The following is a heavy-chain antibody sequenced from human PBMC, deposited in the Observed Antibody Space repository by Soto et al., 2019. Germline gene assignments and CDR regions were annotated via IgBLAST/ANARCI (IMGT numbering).Heavy chain of an antibody. J-gene: IGHJ4*02. V-gene: IGHV3-30*18. CDR3: AKGGLRFLEWLFFSAY. CDR2: ISYDGSNK. CDR1: GFTFSSYG. D-gene: IGHD3-3*01. Sequence: GGSLRLSCAASGFTFSSYGMHWVRQAPGKGLEWVAVISYDGSNKYYADSVKGRFTISRDNSKNTLYLQMNSLRAEDTAVYYCAKGGLRFLEWLFFSAYWGQGTLVTVS.